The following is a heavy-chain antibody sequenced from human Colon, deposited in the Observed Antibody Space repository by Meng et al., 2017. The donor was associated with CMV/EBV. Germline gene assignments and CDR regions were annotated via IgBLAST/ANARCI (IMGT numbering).Heavy chain of an antibody. D-gene: IGHD2-21*01. V-gene: IGHV3-66*01. J-gene: IGHJ4*02. CDR3: ARGGMCGGQCVNLFDY. CDR1: GITVSDSY. CDR2: IYTDGTP. Sequence: EGGLVECGGGFVRPGGSLRISCVAFGITVSDSYMAWVRQVPGQGLEWVSIIYTDGTPYYGGSLRGRFTISRDNSKNTVYLQMDNLRVEDTAVYYCARGGMCGGQCVNLFDYWGQGTLVTVSS.